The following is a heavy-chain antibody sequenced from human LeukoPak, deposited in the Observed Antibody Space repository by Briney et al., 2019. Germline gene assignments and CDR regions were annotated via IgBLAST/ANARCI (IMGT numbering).Heavy chain of an antibody. J-gene: IGHJ4*02. Sequence: ASVKVSCKASGYTFTGYYTHWVRQAPGQGLEWMGWINPNSGGTNYAQKFQGRVTMTRDTSISTAYMELSRLRSDDTAVYYCARWVDSSGYYGYFDYWGQGTLVTVSS. CDR2: INPNSGGT. CDR1: GYTFTGYY. CDR3: ARWVDSSGYYGYFDY. V-gene: IGHV1-2*02. D-gene: IGHD3-22*01.